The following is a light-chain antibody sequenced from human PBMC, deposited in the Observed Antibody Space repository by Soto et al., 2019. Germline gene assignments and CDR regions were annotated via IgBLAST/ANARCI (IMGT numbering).Light chain of an antibody. J-gene: IGLJ2*01. CDR1: SSDIGGYKY. V-gene: IGLV2-14*03. Sequence: QSVLTQPASVSGSPGQSITISCTGTSSDIGGYKYVSWYQQHPGKVPKLLIYDVNNRPSGVSDRFSGSKSGNTASLTISGLQAEDEAEYYCCSYTSSTSLIFGGETKLTVL. CDR3: CSYTSSTSLI. CDR2: DVN.